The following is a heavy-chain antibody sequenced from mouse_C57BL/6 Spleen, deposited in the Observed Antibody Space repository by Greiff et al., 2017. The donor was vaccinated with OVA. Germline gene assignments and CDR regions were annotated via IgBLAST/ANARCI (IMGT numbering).Heavy chain of an antibody. CDR1: GYTFTSYW. V-gene: IGHV1-72*01. Sequence: QVQLQQPGAELVKPGASVKLSCKASGYTFTSYWMHWVKQRPGRGLEWIGRIAPNSGGTKYNEKFKSKATLTVDKPSSTAYMQLSSLTSEDSAVYYCARKDSNYFYYFDYWGQGTTLTVSS. J-gene: IGHJ2*01. CDR3: ARKDSNYFYYFDY. CDR2: IAPNSGGT. D-gene: IGHD2-5*01.